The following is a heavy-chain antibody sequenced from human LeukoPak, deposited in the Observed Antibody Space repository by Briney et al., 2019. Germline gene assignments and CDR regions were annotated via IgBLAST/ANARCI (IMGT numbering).Heavy chain of an antibody. D-gene: IGHD2-2*01. CDR3: ATYCSSTRCYVGAFDI. V-gene: IGHV1-24*01. CDR1: GYTLTELS. Sequence: GASVKVSCKVSGYTLTELSMHWVRQAPGKGLEWMGGFDPEDGETIYAQKFQGRVTMTEDTSTDTAYMELSSLRSEDTAVYYCATYCSSTRCYVGAFDIWGQGTMVTVSS. J-gene: IGHJ3*02. CDR2: FDPEDGET.